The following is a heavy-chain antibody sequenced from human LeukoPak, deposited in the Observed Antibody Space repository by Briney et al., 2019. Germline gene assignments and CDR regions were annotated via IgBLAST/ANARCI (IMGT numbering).Heavy chain of an antibody. CDR3: ARDPGYSYGLGYFDY. CDR2: IGYDESNK. Sequence: GGSLRLSCAASGFSFRGYAMHWVRQAPGKGLEWVASIGYDESNKYYADSVKGRFTISRDNSQNKLFLQMDGLRTADTAMYYCARDPGYSYGLGYFDYCGQGTPVTVSS. D-gene: IGHD5-18*01. V-gene: IGHV3-30-3*01. CDR1: GFSFRGYA. J-gene: IGHJ4*02.